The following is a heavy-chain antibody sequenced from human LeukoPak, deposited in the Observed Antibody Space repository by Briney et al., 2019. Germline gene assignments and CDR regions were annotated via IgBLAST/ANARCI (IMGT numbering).Heavy chain of an antibody. Sequence: GGSLRLSCAASGFTVSSNYMTWVRQAPGKGLEWVSLIYSGGSTYYADSVKGRFTISRDNSKNTLYLQMNSLRAEDTAVYYCARGSGYDFWSAYSGAFDIWGQGTMVTVSS. CDR1: GFTVSSNY. V-gene: IGHV3-53*01. CDR2: IYSGGST. D-gene: IGHD3-3*01. CDR3: ARGSGYDFWSAYSGAFDI. J-gene: IGHJ3*02.